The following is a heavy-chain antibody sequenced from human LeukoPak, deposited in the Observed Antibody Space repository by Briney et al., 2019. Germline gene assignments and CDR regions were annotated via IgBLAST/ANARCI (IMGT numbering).Heavy chain of an antibody. CDR2: IFCGCRYI. CDR3: ARVSRVAYTSSWYLDY. V-gene: IGHV3-21*01. J-gene: IGHJ4*02. Sequence: GGSLKLSCAASGFTFSTYTMNWVRQAPGKGLEWVSSIFCGCRYIYYADSMQGRFTISRDNAKNSLFLQMHSLSDEDTALYYCARVSRVAYTSSWYLDYWGQGTLVTVSS. CDR1: GFTFSTYT. D-gene: IGHD6-13*01.